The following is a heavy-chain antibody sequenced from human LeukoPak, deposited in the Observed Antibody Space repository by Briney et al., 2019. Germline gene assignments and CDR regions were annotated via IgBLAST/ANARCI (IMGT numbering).Heavy chain of an antibody. D-gene: IGHD2-15*01. J-gene: IGHJ5*02. Sequence: PSETLSLTCNVSGDSISSSSYYWSWIRVPPGKGLEWIGEINHSGSTNYNPSLKSRVTISVDTSKNQFSLKLSSVTAADTAVYYCASRAVYCSGGSCLNWFDPWGQGTLVTVSS. CDR3: ASRAVYCSGGSCLNWFDP. CDR1: GDSISSSSYY. V-gene: IGHV4-39*07. CDR2: INHSGST.